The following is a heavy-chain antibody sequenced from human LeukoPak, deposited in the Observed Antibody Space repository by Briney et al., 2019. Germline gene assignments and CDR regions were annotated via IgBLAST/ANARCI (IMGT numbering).Heavy chain of an antibody. D-gene: IGHD4-11*01. CDR2: IYHSGST. CDR3: ARDPSPDYSTVDYFDY. Sequence: SETLSLTCTVSGYSISSGYYWGWIRQPPGKGLEWIGSIYHSGSTYYNPSLKSRVTISVDTSKNQFSLKLSSVTAAVTAVYYCARDPSPDYSTVDYFDYWGQGTLVTVSS. CDR1: GYSISSGYY. V-gene: IGHV4-38-2*02. J-gene: IGHJ4*02.